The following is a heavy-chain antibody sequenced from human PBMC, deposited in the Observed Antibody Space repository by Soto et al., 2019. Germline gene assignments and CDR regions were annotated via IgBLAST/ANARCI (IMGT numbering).Heavy chain of an antibody. Sequence: SDTLYLTCTVSGGSISSSGYYWGWIRQSPGKGLEWIGTIFYSGTTYYNPSLESRITISQDTSNNQFSLKLTSVTAADTAVYYCARHYYDSSGYPAPYYHGMDVWGQGTTVTVSS. J-gene: IGHJ6*02. V-gene: IGHV4-39*01. D-gene: IGHD3-22*01. CDR2: IFYSGTT. CDR1: GGSISSSGYY. CDR3: ARHYYDSSGYPAPYYHGMDV.